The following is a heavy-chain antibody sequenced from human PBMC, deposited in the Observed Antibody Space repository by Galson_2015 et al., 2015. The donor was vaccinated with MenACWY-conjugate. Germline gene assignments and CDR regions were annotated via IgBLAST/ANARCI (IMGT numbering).Heavy chain of an antibody. Sequence: SLRLSCAASGFTFSNYYLSFIRQTPGKGLEWISHIGRSGDKIHYADSVKGRFIVSRDNDKNSLYLQMNSLRVEDTAVYYCARAIQLRSLEPPYYMDVWGKGTTVTVSS. J-gene: IGHJ6*03. CDR2: IGRSGDKI. CDR1: GFTFSNYY. D-gene: IGHD3-3*01. V-gene: IGHV3-11*04. CDR3: ARAIQLRSLEPPYYMDV.